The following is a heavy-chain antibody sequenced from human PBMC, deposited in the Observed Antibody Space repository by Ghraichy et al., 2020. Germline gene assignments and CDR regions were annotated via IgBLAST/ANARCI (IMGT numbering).Heavy chain of an antibody. D-gene: IGHD6-13*01. CDR3: ATGGKRMGSRSTPHGGIAAAGTSWNYFDY. J-gene: IGHJ4*02. CDR2: INHSGST. Sequence: SETLSLTCAVYGGSFSGYYWSWIRQPPGKGLEWIGEINHSGSTNYNPSLKSRVTISVDTSKNQFSLKLSSVTAADTAVYYCATGGKRMGSRSTPHGGIAAAGTSWNYFDYWGQGTLVTVSS. CDR1: GGSFSGYY. V-gene: IGHV4-34*01.